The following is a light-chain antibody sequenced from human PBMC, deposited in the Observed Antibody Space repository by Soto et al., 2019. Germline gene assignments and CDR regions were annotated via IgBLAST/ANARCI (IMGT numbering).Light chain of an antibody. V-gene: IGKV3-11*01. CDR3: QQRSNWPPEVT. CDR2: DAS. CDR1: QSVGRY. J-gene: IGKJ4*01. Sequence: EIVLTQSPVTLSVSPGERATLSCRASQSVGRYLAWYQQKPGQAPRLLIYDASKRATGIPARFIGLGSGTDFTLTISSLEPEDFAVYFCQQRSNWPPEVTFGGGTKVEIK.